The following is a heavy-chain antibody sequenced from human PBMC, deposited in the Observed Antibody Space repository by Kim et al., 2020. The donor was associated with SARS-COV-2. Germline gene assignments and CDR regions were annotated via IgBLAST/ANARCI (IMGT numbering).Heavy chain of an antibody. CDR1: GFTFSDHY. CDR3: ARVSGWYLGY. J-gene: IGHJ4*02. CDR2: TRNKANNYTT. V-gene: IGHV3-72*01. Sequence: GGSLRLSCAASGFTFSDHYMDWVRQAPGEGLEWVGRTRNKANNYTTEYAASVKGRFIISRDDSKNSLYLQMNSLKTEDTAVYYCARVSGWYLGYWGQGSLVTVSS. D-gene: IGHD6-19*01.